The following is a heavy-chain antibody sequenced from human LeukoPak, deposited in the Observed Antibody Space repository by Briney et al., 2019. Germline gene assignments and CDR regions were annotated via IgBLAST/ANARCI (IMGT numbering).Heavy chain of an antibody. CDR3: ARDVGGSRQWLGEHYFDY. CDR2: IYYSGST. J-gene: IGHJ4*02. V-gene: IGHV4-59*01. D-gene: IGHD6-19*01. CDR1: GGSISSYY. Sequence: SETLSLTCTVSGGSISSYYWSWIRQPPGKGLEWIGCIYYSGSTNYNPSLKSRVTISVDTSKNQFSLKLSSVTAADTAVYYCARDVGGSRQWLGEHYFDYWGQGTLVTVSS.